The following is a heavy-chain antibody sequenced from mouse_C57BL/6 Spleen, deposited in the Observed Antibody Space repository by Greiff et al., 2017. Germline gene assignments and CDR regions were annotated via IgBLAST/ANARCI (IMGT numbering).Heavy chain of an antibody. CDR2: IDPSDSYS. D-gene: IGHD1-1*01. CDR3: ARATVVAYYFDY. CDR1: GYTFTSYW. V-gene: IGHV1-69*01. J-gene: IGHJ2*01. Sequence: QVQLQQPGAELVMPGASVKLSCKASGYTFTSYWMHWVKQRPGQGLEWIGEIDPSDSYSNYNQKFKGKSTLTVDKSSSTAYMQLSSLTSEDSAVDYCARATVVAYYFDYWGQGTTLTVSS.